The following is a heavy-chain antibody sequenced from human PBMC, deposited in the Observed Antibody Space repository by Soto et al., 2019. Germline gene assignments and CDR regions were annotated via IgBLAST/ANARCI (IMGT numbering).Heavy chain of an antibody. D-gene: IGHD4-17*01. CDR1: GYIFISYY. CDR2: INPSDGST. Sequence: ASVKVSCKASGYIFISYYMHWVRQAPGQGLEWMGVINPSDGSTTYAQNFQGKVTMTSDTSTSSVYMELSSLRSEDMAVYYCARLATVTPPYYFDYWGQGTLVTVSS. CDR3: ARLATVTPPYYFDY. V-gene: IGHV1-46*01. J-gene: IGHJ4*02.